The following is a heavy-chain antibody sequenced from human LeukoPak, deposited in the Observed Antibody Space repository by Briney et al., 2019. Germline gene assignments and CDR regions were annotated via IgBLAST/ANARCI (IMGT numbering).Heavy chain of an antibody. J-gene: IGHJ6*03. CDR3: AKGDFYGSGRDYYYYMDV. D-gene: IGHD3-10*01. Sequence: PGGSLRLSCVASGFTFSSYWMSWVRQAPGKGLEWVSAISGSGGRTYYADSVKGRFTISRDNSKNTLYLQMNSLRAEDTAVYNCAKGDFYGSGRDYYYYMDVWGKGTTVTISS. CDR1: GFTFSSYW. V-gene: IGHV3-23*01. CDR2: ISGSGGRT.